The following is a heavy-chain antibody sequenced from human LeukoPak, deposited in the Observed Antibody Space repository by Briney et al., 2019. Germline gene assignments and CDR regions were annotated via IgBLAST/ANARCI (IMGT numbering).Heavy chain of an antibody. J-gene: IGHJ3*02. CDR2: IRSKAYGGTT. Sequence: GGSLRLSCTASGFTFGDYAMSWFRQAPGKGLEWVGFIRSKAYGGTTEYAASVKGRFTISRDDSKSIAYLQMNSLKTEDTAVYYCTRGLQYSSSWYLAFDIWGQGTMVTVSS. D-gene: IGHD6-13*01. V-gene: IGHV3-49*03. CDR3: TRGLQYSSSWYLAFDI. CDR1: GFTFGDYA.